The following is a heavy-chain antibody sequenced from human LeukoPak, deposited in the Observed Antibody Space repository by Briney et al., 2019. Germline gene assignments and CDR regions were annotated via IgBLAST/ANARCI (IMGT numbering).Heavy chain of an antibody. J-gene: IGHJ5*02. V-gene: IGHV4-39*01. CDR2: MYYSGIP. CDR1: GGSISTSGYY. Sequence: SETLSLTCSVSGGSISTSGYYWGWLRQPPGKGLEWLASMYYSGIPYYNPSLKSRVTTSVDMSKNQFSLKLTSVTAADTAVYYCARHWKYCNIGDCHDNWFDPWGQGTLVTVSS. CDR3: ARHWKYCNIGDCHDNWFDP. D-gene: IGHD2-8*01.